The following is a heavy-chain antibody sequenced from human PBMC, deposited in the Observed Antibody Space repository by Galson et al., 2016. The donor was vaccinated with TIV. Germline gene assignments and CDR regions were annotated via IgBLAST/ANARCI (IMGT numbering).Heavy chain of an antibody. J-gene: IGHJ4*02. Sequence: SVKVSCKASGYTFIGYYTHWVRQAPGQGLEWVGRINPNSGAANYAQNFQGRVTMTSDTSISTASLELGRLRSDDTAVYYCAQAYYYDSSAYYFASWGQGTLVTVSS. V-gene: IGHV1-2*06. CDR3: AQAYYYDSSAYYFAS. D-gene: IGHD3-22*01. CDR1: GYTFIGYY. CDR2: INPNSGAA.